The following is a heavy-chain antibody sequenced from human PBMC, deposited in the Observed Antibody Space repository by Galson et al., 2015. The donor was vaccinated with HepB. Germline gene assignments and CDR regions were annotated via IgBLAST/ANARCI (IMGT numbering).Heavy chain of an antibody. Sequence: RLSCAASGFTFSIYGLHWVRQAPGKGLEWVAVISYDSTDKYYADSVKGRFTISRDSSKNLLYLQMNSLRVEDTAVYYCAKVRDNYSIHYYGMDVWGQGTTVIVSS. CDR3: AKVRDNYSIHYYGMDV. CDR1: GFTFSIYG. CDR2: ISYDSTDK. V-gene: IGHV3-30*18. D-gene: IGHD4-11*01. J-gene: IGHJ6*02.